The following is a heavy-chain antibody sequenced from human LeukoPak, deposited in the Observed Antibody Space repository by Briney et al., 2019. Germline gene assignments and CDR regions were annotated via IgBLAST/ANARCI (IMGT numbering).Heavy chain of an antibody. CDR1: GYTFTSYA. D-gene: IGHD3-16*01. CDR2: INAGNGNT. Sequence: ASVKVSCKASGYTFTSYAMHWVRQAPGQRLEWMGWINAGNGNTKYSQKFQGRVTITRDTSASTAYMELSSLRSEDTAVYYCARELGESDGMDVWGQGTTVTVSS. V-gene: IGHV1-3*01. J-gene: IGHJ6*02. CDR3: ARELGESDGMDV.